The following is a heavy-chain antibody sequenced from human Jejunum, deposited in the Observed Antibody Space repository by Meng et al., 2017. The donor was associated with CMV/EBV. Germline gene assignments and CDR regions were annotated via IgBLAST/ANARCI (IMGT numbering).Heavy chain of an antibody. J-gene: IGHJ5*02. CDR3: AKVVGYDFWRPNWFDP. CDR2: ISGSDGST. Sequence: TFSSYAMSWVRQAPGKGLEWVSAISGSDGSTYYADSVKGRFTISRDNSKNTLYLQMNSLRAEDTAVYYCAKVVGYDFWRPNWFDPWGQGTRVTVSS. V-gene: IGHV3-23*01. CDR1: TFSSYA. D-gene: IGHD3-3*01.